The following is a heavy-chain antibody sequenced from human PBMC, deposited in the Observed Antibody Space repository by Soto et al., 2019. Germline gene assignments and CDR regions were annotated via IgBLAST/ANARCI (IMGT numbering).Heavy chain of an antibody. J-gene: IGHJ4*01. CDR1: GGSISSYY. V-gene: IGHV4-59*01. CDR2: IYSSGST. Sequence: PSETMALTSPVYGGSISSYYSGWIRQPTGKGLEWIRYIYSSGSTNYNPSLKSRVTISVDTPKNQSSLMLSSVTAADTAGDYCAREFQFAIVGATSEPGSYFDYWGHGTLATVS. D-gene: IGHD1-26*01. CDR3: AREFQFAIVGATSEPGSYFDY.